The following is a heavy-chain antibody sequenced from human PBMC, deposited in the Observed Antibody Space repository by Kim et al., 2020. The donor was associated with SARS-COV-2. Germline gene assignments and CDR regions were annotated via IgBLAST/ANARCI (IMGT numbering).Heavy chain of an antibody. V-gene: IGHV5-51*01. CDR3: ARRGISGSAAGYGMDV. D-gene: IGHD2-2*01. Sequence: SFQGQVTISADKSISTAYLQWSSLKASDTAMYYCARRGISGSAAGYGMDVWGQGTTVTVSS. J-gene: IGHJ6*02.